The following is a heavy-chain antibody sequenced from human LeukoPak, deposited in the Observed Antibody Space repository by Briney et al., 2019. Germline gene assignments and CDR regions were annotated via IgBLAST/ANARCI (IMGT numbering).Heavy chain of an antibody. CDR2: IYHSGST. D-gene: IGHD3-9*01. V-gene: IGHV4-38-2*02. Sequence: PSETLSLTCTVSNYSIRSNYHWGWIRQPPGKGLEWIGSIYHSGSTYYNPSLKSRATISLETSNNQFSMRLSSVTAADTAVYYCARGGSTLHSAGGHDIEFYYYYSLDVWGKGTTVTISS. J-gene: IGHJ6*03. CDR1: NYSIRSNYH. CDR3: ARGGSTLHSAGGHDIEFYYYYSLDV.